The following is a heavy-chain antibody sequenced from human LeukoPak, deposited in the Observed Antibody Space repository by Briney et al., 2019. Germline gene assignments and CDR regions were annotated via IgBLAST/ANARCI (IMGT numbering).Heavy chain of an antibody. V-gene: IGHV5-51*01. D-gene: IGHD6-13*01. CDR2: IYPGDSDT. Sequence: GESLKISCKGSGYSFTTYWISWVRQMPGKGLEWMGIIYPGDSDTRYSPSFQGQVTISADKSISTAYLQWSSLKASDTAMYYCARRDSSSWYSHFDYWGQGTLVTVSS. CDR1: GYSFTTYW. CDR3: ARRDSSSWYSHFDY. J-gene: IGHJ4*02.